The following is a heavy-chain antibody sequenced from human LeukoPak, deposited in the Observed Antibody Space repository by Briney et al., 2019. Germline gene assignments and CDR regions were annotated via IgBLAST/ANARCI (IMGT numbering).Heavy chain of an antibody. J-gene: IGHJ6*02. CDR3: AKDMGRVLYGDYGMDV. CDR1: GFTFSNYA. V-gene: IGHV3-30-3*01. CDR2: ISHDGSNK. D-gene: IGHD3-10*01. Sequence: GRSLRLSCAASGFTFSNYAMYWVRQAPGKGLEWVALISHDGSNKNYADSVKGRFTISRDNSKNTLYLQMNSLRTEDTAVYYCAKDMGRVLYGDYGMDVWGQGTTVTVSS.